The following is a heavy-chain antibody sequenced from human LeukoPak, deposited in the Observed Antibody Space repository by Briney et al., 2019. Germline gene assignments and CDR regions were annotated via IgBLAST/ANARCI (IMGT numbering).Heavy chain of an antibody. CDR3: ARNTFYYDSGSTRRESFDY. Sequence: SGPALVKPTQTLTLTCTFSGFSLNTNGMCVSWIRQPPGKALEWLARIDWDDDKYYSTPLKTRLTISKDTSKNQVVLTLTNMDSVDTATYYCARNTFYYDSGSTRRESFDYWGQGALVTVSS. CDR2: IDWDDDK. D-gene: IGHD3-22*01. CDR1: GFSLNTNGMC. V-gene: IGHV2-70*11. J-gene: IGHJ4*02.